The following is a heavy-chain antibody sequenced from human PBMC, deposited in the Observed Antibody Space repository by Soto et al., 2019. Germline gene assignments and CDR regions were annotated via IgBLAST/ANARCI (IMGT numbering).Heavy chain of an antibody. CDR1: VGSISSYY. CDR2: IFYSGKI. D-gene: IGHD3-16*02. J-gene: IGHJ4*02. Sequence: SETLSLTCTVSVGSISSYYWSWIRQPPGKGLEWIGYIFYSGKIDYNPSLKSRVTMSVDMSKNQFSLKLSSVTAADTAVYYCARASTFGGVIASFDYWGQGTLVTVSS. V-gene: IGHV4-59*01. CDR3: ARASTFGGVIASFDY.